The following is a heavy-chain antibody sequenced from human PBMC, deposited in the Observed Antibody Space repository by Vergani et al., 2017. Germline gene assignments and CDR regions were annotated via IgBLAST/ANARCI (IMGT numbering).Heavy chain of an antibody. CDR2: IIPIFGTA. Sequence: QVQLVQSGAEVKKPGSSVKVSCKASGGTFSNYAISWVRQAPGQGLEWMGGIIPIFGTATYAQKFQGRFTITAAESTSTAYMELSSLRSEDTAVYYCSIAVAGNWNVDNFDYWGQGTLVTVSS. D-gene: IGHD6-19*01. CDR1: GGTFSNYA. J-gene: IGHJ4*02. V-gene: IGHV1-69*01. CDR3: SIAVAGNWNVDNFDY.